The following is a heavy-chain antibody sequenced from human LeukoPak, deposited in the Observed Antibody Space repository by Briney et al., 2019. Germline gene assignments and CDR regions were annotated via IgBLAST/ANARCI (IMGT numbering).Heavy chain of an antibody. CDR3: ARDRYSGYDQNWFDP. J-gene: IGHJ5*02. D-gene: IGHD5-12*01. Sequence: GGSLRLSCAASGFTFSSYSMNWVRQAPGKGLEWVSSISCSSSYIYYADSVKGRFTISRDNAKNSLYLQMNSLRAEDTAVYYCARDRYSGYDQNWFDPWGQGTLVTVSS. V-gene: IGHV3-21*01. CDR2: ISCSSSYI. CDR1: GFTFSSYS.